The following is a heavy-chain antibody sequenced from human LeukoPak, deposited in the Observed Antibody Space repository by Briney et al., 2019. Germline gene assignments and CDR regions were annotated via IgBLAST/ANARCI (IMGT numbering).Heavy chain of an antibody. J-gene: IGHJ4*02. Sequence: PGGSLRLSCAASGFTFSSYAMHWVRQAPGKGLEWVAVISYDGSNKYYADSVKGRFTISRDNAKNSLYLQMNSLRAEDTAVYYCARAMVAGTIDYWGQGTLVTVSS. CDR3: ARAMVAGTIDY. D-gene: IGHD6-19*01. CDR1: GFTFSSYA. CDR2: ISYDGSNK. V-gene: IGHV3-30*07.